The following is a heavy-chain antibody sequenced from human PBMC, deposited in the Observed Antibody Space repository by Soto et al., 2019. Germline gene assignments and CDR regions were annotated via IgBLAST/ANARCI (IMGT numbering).Heavy chain of an antibody. Sequence: KSSETLSLTCTVSGGSISSYYWSWIRQPAGKGLEWIGRIYTSGSTNYNPSLKSRVTMSVDTSKNQFSLKLSSVTAADTAVYYCARDQWRYCSSTSCYYGMDVWGQGTTVTVSS. D-gene: IGHD2-2*01. V-gene: IGHV4-4*07. CDR1: GGSISSYY. CDR2: IYTSGST. CDR3: ARDQWRYCSSTSCYYGMDV. J-gene: IGHJ6*02.